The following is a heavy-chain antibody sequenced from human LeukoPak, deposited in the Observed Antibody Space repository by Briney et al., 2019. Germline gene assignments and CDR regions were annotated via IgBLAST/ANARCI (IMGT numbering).Heavy chain of an antibody. Sequence: GASVKVSCKASGYAFTGYYMHWGRQAPGQGPEWMGWINPNSGGTNYAQKFQGRVTMTRDTSISTAYMELSRLRSDDTAVYYCARDQSGWTNLDYWGQGTLVTVSS. CDR3: ARDQSGWTNLDY. CDR2: INPNSGGT. CDR1: GYAFTGYY. D-gene: IGHD6-19*01. J-gene: IGHJ4*02. V-gene: IGHV1-2*02.